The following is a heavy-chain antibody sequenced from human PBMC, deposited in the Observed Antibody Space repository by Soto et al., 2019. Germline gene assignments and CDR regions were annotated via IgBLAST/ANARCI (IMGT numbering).Heavy chain of an antibody. CDR3: ARDLLQPGRSGQYAFDI. CDR2: IYYSGST. D-gene: IGHD3-3*01. CDR1: GGSITSGGYY. V-gene: IGHV4-31*03. J-gene: IGHJ3*02. Sequence: QVQLQESGPGLVTPSQTLSLTCTVSGGSITSGGYYWSWIRQHPGKGLEWIGYIYYSGSTYYNPPLKSRVTISVDTSKTQFSLKRSAVTAADTAVYYCARDLLQPGRSGQYAFDIWGQGTMVTVSS.